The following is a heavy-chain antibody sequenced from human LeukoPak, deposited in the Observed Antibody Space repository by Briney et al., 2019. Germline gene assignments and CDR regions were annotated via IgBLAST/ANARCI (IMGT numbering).Heavy chain of an antibody. J-gene: IGHJ4*02. CDR2: IYYSGST. Sequence: SETLSLTCTVSGGSISSSSYYWGWIRQPPGKGLEWIGCIYYSGSTYYNPSLKSRVTISVDTSKNQFSLKLSSVTAADTAVYYCARGFHYSSLDYWGQGTLVTVSS. CDR1: GGSISSSSYY. D-gene: IGHD6-19*01. CDR3: ARGFHYSSLDY. V-gene: IGHV4-39*01.